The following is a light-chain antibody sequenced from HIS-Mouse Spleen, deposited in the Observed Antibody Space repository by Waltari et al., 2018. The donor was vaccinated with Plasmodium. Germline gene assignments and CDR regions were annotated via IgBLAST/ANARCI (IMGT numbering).Light chain of an antibody. V-gene: IGKV3-15*01. CDR1: QRVSSN. CDR2: GAS. J-gene: IGKJ3*01. Sequence: EIVMTQSPATLSVSPGERATLSCRASQRVSSNLAWYQQKPGQAPRPLIYGASTRATGITARFSGSGSGTEFTLTISSLQSEDFAVYYCQQYNNWSFTFGPGTKVDIK. CDR3: QQYNNWSFT.